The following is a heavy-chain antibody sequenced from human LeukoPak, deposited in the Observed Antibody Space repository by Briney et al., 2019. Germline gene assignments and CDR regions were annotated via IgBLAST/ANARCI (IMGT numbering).Heavy chain of an antibody. V-gene: IGHV5-51*01. J-gene: IGHJ4*02. CDR3: ARPPSRGYSSSFEY. Sequence: GESLKISGKGSGYNFATYWIAWGRPMPGKGLEGMGIIYPDESNIRYSPSFQGQVTISADKSISTAYLQWSSLKASDTAIYYCARPPSRGYSSSFEYWGQGTLVTVSS. CDR1: GYNFATYW. CDR2: IYPDESNI. D-gene: IGHD2-2*03.